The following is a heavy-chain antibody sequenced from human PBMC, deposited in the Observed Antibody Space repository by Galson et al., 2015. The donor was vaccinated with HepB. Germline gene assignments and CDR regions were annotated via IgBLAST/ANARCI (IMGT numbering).Heavy chain of an antibody. CDR1: GYTFTSYG. J-gene: IGHJ5*02. V-gene: IGHV1-18*01. D-gene: IGHD6-13*01. CDR3: ARVGSSGQQLSGFDP. CDR2: ISAYNGNT. Sequence: SVKVSCKASGYTFTSYGISWVRQAPGQGLEWMGWISAYNGNTNYAQKLQGRVTMTTDTSTSTAYMELRSLRSDDTAVYYCARVGSSGQQLSGFDPWGQGTLVTVSS.